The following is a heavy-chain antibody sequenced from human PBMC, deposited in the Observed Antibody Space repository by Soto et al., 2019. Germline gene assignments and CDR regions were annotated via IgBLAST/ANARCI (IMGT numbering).Heavy chain of an antibody. V-gene: IGHV1-69*01. J-gene: IGHJ4*02. D-gene: IGHD3-10*01. CDR1: GGTFSSYA. CDR3: ARARTGDGSGSYYNEWDY. Sequence: QVQLVQSGAEVKKPGSSVKVSCKASGGTFSSYAISWVRQAPGQGREWMGGIIPIFGTANYAQKFQGRVTITADESTSTAYMELSSLRSEDTAVYYWARARTGDGSGSYYNEWDYWGQGTLVTVSS. CDR2: IIPIFGTA.